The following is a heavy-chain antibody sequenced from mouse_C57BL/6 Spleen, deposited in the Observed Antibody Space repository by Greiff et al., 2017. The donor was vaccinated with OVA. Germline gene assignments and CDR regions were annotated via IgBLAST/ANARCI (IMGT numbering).Heavy chain of an antibody. D-gene: IGHD1-1*01. J-gene: IGHJ2*01. V-gene: IGHV1-9*01. CDR2: ILPGSGST. CDR1: GYTFTGYW. Sequence: QVQLQQSGAELMKPGASVKLSCKATGYTFTGYWIEWVKQRPGHGLEWIGEILPGSGSTNYNEKLKGKATFTADTSSNTAYMQLSSLTTEDSAIYYCARWDPHYYGSSYEGDYWGQGTTLTVSS. CDR3: ARWDPHYYGSSYEGDY.